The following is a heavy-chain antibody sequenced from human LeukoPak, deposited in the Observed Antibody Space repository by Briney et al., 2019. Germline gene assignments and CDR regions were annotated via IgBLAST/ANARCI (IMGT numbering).Heavy chain of an antibody. J-gene: IGHJ4*02. CDR1: GFTFDDYA. V-gene: IGHV3-9*01. D-gene: IGHD3-22*01. CDR3: ARDKPYYYDSSGRKPFDY. CDR2: ISWNSGSI. Sequence: PGRSLGLSCAASGFTFDDYAMHWVRQAPGKGLEWVSGISWNSGSIGNADSVKGRFTISRDNAKNSLYLQMNSLRAEDTAVYYCARDKPYYYDSSGRKPFDYWGQGTLVTVSS.